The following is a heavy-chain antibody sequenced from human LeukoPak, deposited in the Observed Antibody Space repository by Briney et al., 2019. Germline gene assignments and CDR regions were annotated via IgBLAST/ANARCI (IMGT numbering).Heavy chain of an antibody. CDR3: ARGGPVGSSLDY. Sequence: SETLSLTYAVYGGSFSGYYWSWIRQPPGKGLEWIGEINHSGSTNYNPSLKSRVTISVDTSKNQFSLKLSSVTAADTAVYYCARGGPVGSSLDYWGQGTLVTVSS. V-gene: IGHV4-34*01. J-gene: IGHJ4*02. D-gene: IGHD6-13*01. CDR2: INHSGST. CDR1: GGSFSGYY.